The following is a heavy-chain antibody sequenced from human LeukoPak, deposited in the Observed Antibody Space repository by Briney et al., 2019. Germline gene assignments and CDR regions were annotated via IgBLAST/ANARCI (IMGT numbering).Heavy chain of an antibody. V-gene: IGHV4-59*01. CDR2: IHHSGST. Sequence: SEILSLTCTVSGGSISSYYWSWIRQPPGKGLEYIGYIHHSGSTNYNPSFESRVTMSVDTSKTQLSLKLSSVTAADTAVYFCARGSMMVGPWGQGTLVTVSS. CDR1: GGSISSYY. CDR3: ARGSMMVGP. D-gene: IGHD3-16*01. J-gene: IGHJ5*02.